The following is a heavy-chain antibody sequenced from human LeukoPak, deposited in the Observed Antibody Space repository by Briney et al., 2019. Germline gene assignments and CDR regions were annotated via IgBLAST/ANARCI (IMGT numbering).Heavy chain of an antibody. J-gene: IGHJ3*02. V-gene: IGHV3-53*01. CDR1: GFTFSSYW. D-gene: IGHD3-10*01. CDR2: IYSGGST. Sequence: GGSLRLSCAASGFTFSSYWMSWVRQAPGKGLEWVSVIYSGGSTYYADSVKGRFTISRDNSKNTLYLQMNSLRAEDTAVYYCAKASGSGSGDAFDIWGQGTMVTVSS. CDR3: AKASGSGSGDAFDI.